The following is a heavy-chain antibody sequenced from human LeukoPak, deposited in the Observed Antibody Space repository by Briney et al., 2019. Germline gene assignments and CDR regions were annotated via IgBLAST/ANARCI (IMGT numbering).Heavy chain of an antibody. CDR2: IYYSGST. CDR1: GGSISSSSYY. J-gene: IGHJ4*02. Sequence: SETLSLTCTVSGGSISSSSYYWGWIRQPPGKGLEWIGSIYYSGSTYYNPSLKSRVTISVDTSKNQFSLKLSSVTAADTAVYYCARVQWLDADYFDYWGQGTLVTVSS. CDR3: ARVQWLDADYFDY. V-gene: IGHV4-39*07. D-gene: IGHD6-19*01.